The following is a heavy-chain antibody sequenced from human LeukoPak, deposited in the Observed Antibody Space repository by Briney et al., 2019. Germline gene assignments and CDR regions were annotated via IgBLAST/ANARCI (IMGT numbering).Heavy chain of an antibody. CDR1: GYTFTSYY. V-gene: IGHV1-46*01. D-gene: IGHD3-22*01. Sequence: ASVKVSCKASGYTFTSYYMHWVRQAPGQGLEWMGIINPSGGSTSYAQKFQGRVIMTEDTSTDTAYMELSSLRSEDTAVYYRATGTYYFDSPDYSELNFWGQGTLVTVSS. CDR3: ATGTYYFDSPDYSELNF. J-gene: IGHJ4*02. CDR2: INPSGGST.